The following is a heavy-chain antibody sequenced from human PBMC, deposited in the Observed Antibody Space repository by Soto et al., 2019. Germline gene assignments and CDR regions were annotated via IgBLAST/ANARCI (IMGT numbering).Heavy chain of an antibody. J-gene: IGHJ6*02. CDR1: GYTLTELS. D-gene: IGHD6-6*01. CDR2: FDPEDGET. V-gene: IGHV1-24*01. Sequence: GASVKVSCKVSGYTLTELSMHWVRHAPGKGLEWMGGFDPEDGETIYAQKFQGRVTMTEDTSTDTAYMELSSLRSEDTAVYYCATPGDTARPVIGHYYYGMDVWGQGTTVTVSS. CDR3: ATPGDTARPVIGHYYYGMDV.